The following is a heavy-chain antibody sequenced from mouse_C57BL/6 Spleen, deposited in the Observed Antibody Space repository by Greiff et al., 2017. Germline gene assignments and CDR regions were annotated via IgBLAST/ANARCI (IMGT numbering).Heavy chain of an antibody. Sequence: EVMLVESEGGLVQPGSSMKLSCTASGFTFSDYYMAWVRQVPEKGLEWVANINYDGSSTYYLDSLKSRFIISRDNAKNILYLQMSSLKSEDTATYYCAREFITTVGYFDVWGTGTTVTVSS. J-gene: IGHJ1*03. CDR3: AREFITTVGYFDV. CDR2: INYDGSST. CDR1: GFTFSDYY. V-gene: IGHV5-16*01. D-gene: IGHD1-1*01.